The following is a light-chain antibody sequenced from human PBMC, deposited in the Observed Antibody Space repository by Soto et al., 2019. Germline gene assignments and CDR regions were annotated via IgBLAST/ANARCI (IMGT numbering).Light chain of an antibody. CDR1: QSVSNN. CDR3: QQYNNWWT. Sequence: EIVMTQSPATLSVSPGERATLSCRASQSVSNNLAWYQKKPGQAPRLLIYGASTRATAIPARFSGSGSGTEFTLTISSLQSEDFAVYYWQQYNNWWTFGQGTKVEIK. J-gene: IGKJ1*01. CDR2: GAS. V-gene: IGKV3-15*01.